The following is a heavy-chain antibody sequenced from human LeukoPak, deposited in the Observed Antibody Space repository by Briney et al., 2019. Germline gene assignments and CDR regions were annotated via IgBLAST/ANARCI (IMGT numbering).Heavy chain of an antibody. J-gene: IGHJ4*02. CDR1: GLXFDDSA. CDR2: ISADGGST. V-gene: IGHV3-43*02. Sequence: GGSLRLSCAASGLXFDDSAIHWVRQAPGKGLEWFSLISADGGSTFSADSVKGRFSISRDNSKNSLYLQMNSLRSEDTAMYYCAKESGKFDYWGQGTLVAVSS. CDR3: AKESGKFDY.